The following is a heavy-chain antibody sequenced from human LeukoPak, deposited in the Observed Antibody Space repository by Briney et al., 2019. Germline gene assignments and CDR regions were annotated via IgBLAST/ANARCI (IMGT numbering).Heavy chain of an antibody. V-gene: IGHV4-38-2*02. J-gene: IGHJ4*02. CDR1: GYSISSGYY. CDR3: ARDDSSGRVGVGYFDY. Sequence: SETLSLTCAVSGYSISSGYYWGWIRQPPGKGLEWIGSIYHSGSTYYNPSLKSRVTISVDTSKNQFSLKLSSVTDADTAVYYCARDDSSGRVGVGYFDYWGQGTLVTVSS. D-gene: IGHD6-19*01. CDR2: IYHSGST.